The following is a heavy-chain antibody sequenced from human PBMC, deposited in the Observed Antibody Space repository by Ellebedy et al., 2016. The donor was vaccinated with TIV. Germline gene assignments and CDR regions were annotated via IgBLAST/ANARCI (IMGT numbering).Heavy chain of an antibody. D-gene: IGHD2-8*02. Sequence: MPSETLSLTCSVSGGSITGGYYYRGWIRQAPGKGLEWLGSVFDRETTYRNPSLKSRLTLSVDTSKNQFSLRLTSVTAADTAVYYCARRGDWWYFDDWGQGTLVTVSS. CDR3: ARRGDWWYFDD. V-gene: IGHV4-39*01. J-gene: IGHJ4*02. CDR1: GGSITGGYYY. CDR2: VFDRETT.